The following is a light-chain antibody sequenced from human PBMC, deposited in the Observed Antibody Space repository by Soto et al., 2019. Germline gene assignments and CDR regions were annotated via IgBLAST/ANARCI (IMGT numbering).Light chain of an antibody. CDR1: QSVSSSY. CDR2: GTS. CDR3: QQYGSSPIT. J-gene: IGKJ5*01. V-gene: IGKV3-20*01. Sequence: IVLTQSPGTLSLSPGDRATLSCRASQSVSSSYLAWYQQKPGQAPRLLISGTSNRATGIPARFSGSGSGTDFTLTISSLEPEDFAVYYCQQYGSSPITFGQGTRLEIK.